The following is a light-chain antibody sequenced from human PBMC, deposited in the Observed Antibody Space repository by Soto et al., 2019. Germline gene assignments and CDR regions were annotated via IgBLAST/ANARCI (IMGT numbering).Light chain of an antibody. CDR1: SSNVGPADA. Sequence: QAVLTQPPSVSGAPGQRVTISCTGASSNVGPADAVHWYQQIPGSTPKLLIYGNSNRPSGVPDRFSGSKSGTSASLAITGLQAEDEADYYCQSYDSSLSGYVVFGGGTKVTVL. CDR2: GNS. V-gene: IGLV1-40*01. J-gene: IGLJ2*01. CDR3: QSYDSSLSGYVV.